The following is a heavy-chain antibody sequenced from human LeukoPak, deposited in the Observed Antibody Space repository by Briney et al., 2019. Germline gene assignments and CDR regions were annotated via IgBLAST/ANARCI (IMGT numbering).Heavy chain of an antibody. CDR3: ARASGGCSGGSCYPPRDRNFDY. Sequence: KSSETLSLTCAVYGGSFSGYYWSWIRQPPGKGLEWIGEINHSGSTNYNPSLKSRVTISVDTSKNQFSLKLSSVTAADTAVYYCARASGGCSGGSCYPPRDRNFDYWGQGTLVTVSS. CDR1: GGSFSGYY. V-gene: IGHV4-34*01. D-gene: IGHD2-15*01. CDR2: INHSGST. J-gene: IGHJ4*02.